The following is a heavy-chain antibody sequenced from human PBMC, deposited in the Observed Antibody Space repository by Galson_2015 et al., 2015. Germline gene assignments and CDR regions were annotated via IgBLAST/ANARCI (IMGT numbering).Heavy chain of an antibody. CDR2: ISWNSGSI. D-gene: IGHD3-22*01. CDR1: GFTFDDYA. V-gene: IGHV3-9*01. Sequence: SLRLSCAASGFTFDDYAMHWVRQAPGKGLEWVSGISWNSGSIGYADSVKGRFTISRDNAKNSLYLRMNSLRAEDTAVYYCARREGYYDSSGYYYYFDYWGQGTLVAVSS. CDR3: ARREGYYDSSGYYYYFDY. J-gene: IGHJ4*02.